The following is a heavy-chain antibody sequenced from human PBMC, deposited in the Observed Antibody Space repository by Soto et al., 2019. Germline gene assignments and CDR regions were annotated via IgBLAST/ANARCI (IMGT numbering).Heavy chain of an antibody. CDR1: GCSISISNW. V-gene: IGHV4-4*02. D-gene: IGHD6-13*01. J-gene: IGHJ6*02. Sequence: SETLSLTFAVSGCSISISNWCSWVRQPPGKGLEWIGEIYHSGSTNYNPSLKSRVTISVDKSKNQYSLKLSSVTAADTAVYYCARFAGSYYYCMDVWGQGTTVTVS. CDR2: IYHSGST. CDR3: ARFAGSYYYCMDV.